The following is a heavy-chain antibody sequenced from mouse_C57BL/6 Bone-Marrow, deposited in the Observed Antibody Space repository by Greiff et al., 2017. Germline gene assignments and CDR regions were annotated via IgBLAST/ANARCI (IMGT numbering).Heavy chain of an antibody. J-gene: IGHJ3*01. D-gene: IGHD3-2*02. Sequence: QVQLQQPGAELVKPGASVKLSCKASGYTFTSYWMQWVKQRPGQGLEWIGEIDPSDSYTNYNQKFKGKATLTVAPSSSTAYMQLSSLTSEDSAVYYCASPTAQATWAWFAYWGQGTLVTVSA. CDR2: IDPSDSYT. CDR3: ASPTAQATWAWFAY. CDR1: GYTFTSYW. V-gene: IGHV1-50*01.